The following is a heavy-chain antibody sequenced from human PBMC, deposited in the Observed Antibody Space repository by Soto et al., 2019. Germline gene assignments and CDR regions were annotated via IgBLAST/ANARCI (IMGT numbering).Heavy chain of an antibody. CDR1: GGSINTFY. CDR2: IFSSGST. CDR3: AREGSYSAYNFAHGIQLWSFDF. V-gene: IGHV4-4*07. J-gene: IGHJ4*02. Sequence: SETLSLTCTVSGGSINTFYWSWVRQPAGKGLEWIGRIFSSGSTSFNPSLESRVAMSVDTSKNHFSLNLSSVTAADMAVYYCAREGSYSAYNFAHGIQLWSFDFWGRGALVTFSS. D-gene: IGHD5-12*01.